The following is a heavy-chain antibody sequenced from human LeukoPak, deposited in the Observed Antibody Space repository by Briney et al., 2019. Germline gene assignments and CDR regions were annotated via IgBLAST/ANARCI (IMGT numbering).Heavy chain of an antibody. CDR1: GDSVSSNSAA. J-gene: IGHJ6*02. D-gene: IGHD3-10*01. Sequence: SQTLSLTCAISGDSVSSNSAAWNWIRQPPSRGLEWLGRTYYRSKWYSDYVVSVKSRITFNPDTSKNQFSLQLDSVTPEDTAVYYCARGFYYTGMDVWGQGTTVTVSS. V-gene: IGHV6-1*01. CDR2: TYYRSKWYS. CDR3: ARGFYYTGMDV.